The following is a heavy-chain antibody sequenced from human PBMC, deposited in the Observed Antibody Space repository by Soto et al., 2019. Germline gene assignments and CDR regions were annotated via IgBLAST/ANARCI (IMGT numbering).Heavy chain of an antibody. Sequence: QVQLQQWGAGLLKTSETLSLNGAVYGGSFSGYYWSWIRQPPGKGLEWIAEINHSGSTNYNPSLSSRVTISVDTSKSQFSLKLSSVTAADTAVYYCARGRYDFWSGYSYFDYWGQGTLVTVSS. J-gene: IGHJ4*02. CDR1: GGSFSGYY. D-gene: IGHD3-3*01. CDR3: ARGRYDFWSGYSYFDY. CDR2: INHSGST. V-gene: IGHV4-34*01.